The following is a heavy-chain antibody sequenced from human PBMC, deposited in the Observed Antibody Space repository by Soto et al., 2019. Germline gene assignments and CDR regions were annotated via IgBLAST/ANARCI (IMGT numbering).Heavy chain of an antibody. J-gene: IGHJ4*02. CDR3: VRDSGRSLASVRFDY. Sequence: QVQLVQSGADVRKPGASVKVSCNSSGYSFTGFYIHWVRQAPGQGLEWMGWINPDSGMTKQAQRFQGRVTLTGDTSINTAYMELSGLTSDDTAVYYCVRDSGRSLASVRFDYWGRGTLVIVSS. D-gene: IGHD6-19*01. V-gene: IGHV1-2*02. CDR2: INPDSGMT. CDR1: GYSFTGFY.